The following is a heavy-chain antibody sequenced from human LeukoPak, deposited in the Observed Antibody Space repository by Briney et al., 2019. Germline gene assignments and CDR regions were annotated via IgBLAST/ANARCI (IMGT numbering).Heavy chain of an antibody. CDR2: TSYDGSNK. CDR1: GFTFSSYA. V-gene: IGHV3-30-3*01. J-gene: IGHJ3*01. D-gene: IGHD6-13*01. CDR3: AKDDAAGGTRDGAFDF. Sequence: GGSLRLSCAASGFTFSSYAMHWVRQAPGKGLEWVAVTSYDGSNKYYVDSVKGRFTISRDNSKNTLYLQMNSLRAEDTAVYYCAKDDAAGGTRDGAFDFWGQGTMVTVSS.